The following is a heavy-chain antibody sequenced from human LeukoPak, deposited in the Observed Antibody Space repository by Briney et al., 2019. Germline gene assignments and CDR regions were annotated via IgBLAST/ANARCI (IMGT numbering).Heavy chain of an antibody. J-gene: IGHJ4*02. D-gene: IGHD3-10*01. V-gene: IGHV3-23*01. CDR2: ISGGGGTT. Sequence: GGSLRLSCAASGFTFRTYAMSWVRQAPGKGLEWVSAISGGGGTTYYADSVKGRFTISRDNSKDTLYLQMNSLRVEDTAVYYCAKDQGRITIIRGAPFDSWGQGTLVTVSS. CDR3: AKDQGRITIIRGAPFDS. CDR1: GFTFRTYA.